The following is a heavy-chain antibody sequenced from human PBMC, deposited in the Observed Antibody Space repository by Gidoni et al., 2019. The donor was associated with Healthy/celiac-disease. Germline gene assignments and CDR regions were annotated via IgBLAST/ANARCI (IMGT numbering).Heavy chain of an antibody. J-gene: IGHJ3*01. CDR1: GFTFGDYA. D-gene: IGHD3-22*01. Sequence: EVQLVESGGGLVQPGRSLRLSCTASGFTFGDYAMSWFRQAPGKGLEWVGFIRSKAYGGTTEYAASVKGRFTISRDDSKSIAYLQMNSLKTEDTAVYYCTRERTLEVYYYDSSGYWGQGTMVTVSS. CDR3: TRERTLEVYYYDSSGY. V-gene: IGHV3-49*03. CDR2: IRSKAYGGTT.